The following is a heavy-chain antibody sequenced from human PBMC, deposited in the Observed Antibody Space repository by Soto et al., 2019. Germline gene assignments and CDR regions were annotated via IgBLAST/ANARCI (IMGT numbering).Heavy chain of an antibody. CDR3: ARDRTGTTFAFDI. CDR1: GFTFSSYW. Sequence: GGSLRLSCAASGFTFSSYWMSWVRQAPGKGLEWVANIKQDGSEKYYVDSVKGRFTISRDNAKNSLYLQMNSLRAEDTVVYYCARDRTGTTFAFDIWGQGTMVTVSS. D-gene: IGHD1-7*01. CDR2: IKQDGSEK. J-gene: IGHJ3*02. V-gene: IGHV3-7*01.